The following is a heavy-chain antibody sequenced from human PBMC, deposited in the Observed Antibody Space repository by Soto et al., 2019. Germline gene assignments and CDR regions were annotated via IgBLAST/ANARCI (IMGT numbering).Heavy chain of an antibody. V-gene: IGHV1-69*02. Sequence: SVKVSCKASGGTFSSYTISWVRQAPGQGLEWMGRIIPILGIANYAQKFQGRVTITADKSTSTAYMELSSLRSEDTAGYYCATPAADGAFYIWGQGTMVTVSS. CDR3: ATPAADGAFYI. D-gene: IGHD2-2*01. J-gene: IGHJ3*02. CDR2: IIPILGIA. CDR1: GGTFSSYT.